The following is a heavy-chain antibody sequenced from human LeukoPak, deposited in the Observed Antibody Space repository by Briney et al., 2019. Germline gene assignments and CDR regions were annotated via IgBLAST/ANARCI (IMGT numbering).Heavy chain of an antibody. V-gene: IGHV5-51*01. CDR3: ASLNYDILTGYNYYFDY. Sequence: GESLKISCKGSGYSFTSYWIGWVRQMPGKGLEWMGIIYPGDSDTRYSPSFQGQVTISADKSISTAYLQWSSLKASDTAMYCCASLNYDILTGYNYYFDYWGQGTLVTVSS. CDR2: IYPGDSDT. D-gene: IGHD3-9*01. J-gene: IGHJ4*02. CDR1: GYSFTSYW.